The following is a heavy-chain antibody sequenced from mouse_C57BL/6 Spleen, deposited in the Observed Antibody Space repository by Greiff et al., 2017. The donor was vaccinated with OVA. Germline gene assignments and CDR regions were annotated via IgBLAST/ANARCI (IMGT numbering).Heavy chain of an antibody. J-gene: IGHJ2*01. CDR2: IDPSDSYT. CDR1: GYTFTSYW. V-gene: IGHV1-59*01. CDR3: ARGDYGRGFDY. Sequence: VQLQQPGAELVRPGTSVKLSCKASGYTFTSYWMHWVKQRPGQGLEWIGVIDPSDSYTNYNQKFKGKATLTVDTSSSTAYMQLSSLTSEDSAVYYGARGDYGRGFDYWGQGTTRTVSS. D-gene: IGHD1-1*01.